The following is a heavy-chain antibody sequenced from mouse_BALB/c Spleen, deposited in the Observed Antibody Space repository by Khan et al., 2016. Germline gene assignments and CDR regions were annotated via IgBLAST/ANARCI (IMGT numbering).Heavy chain of an antibody. CDR3: ARSGGSYNGNFCDY. CDR1: GYTFTDYA. V-gene: IGHV1S137*01. Sequence: QVQLQQSGSELVRPGVSVKLSCKGSGYTFTDYAMHWVKQSHATRLEWIGVITTNYGGATFNQKFKGRATMTVDKSSSTAYMELARLTSEDAAIYYCARSGGSYNGNFCDYWGQGTTLTVSA. CDR2: ITTNYGGA. J-gene: IGHJ2*01. D-gene: IGHD2-10*01.